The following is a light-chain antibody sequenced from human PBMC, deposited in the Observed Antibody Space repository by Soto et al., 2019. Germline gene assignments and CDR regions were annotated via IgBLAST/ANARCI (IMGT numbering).Light chain of an antibody. Sequence: EIVLTQSPATRSLSPGARATLSCGASQSVSDYLAWYQQKPGQAHRLLIYGASSRATGIPDRFSGSGSGTDCTLTISRLETEDVAVYDGQQYGRSPRTFGQGTKVDIK. CDR1: QSVSDY. CDR2: GAS. CDR3: QQYGRSPRT. V-gene: IGKV3-20*01. J-gene: IGKJ1*01.